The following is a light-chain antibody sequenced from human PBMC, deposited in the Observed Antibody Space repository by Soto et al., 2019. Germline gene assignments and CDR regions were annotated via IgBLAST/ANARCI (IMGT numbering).Light chain of an antibody. CDR1: SSDIGAYTY. CDR2: EVN. V-gene: IGLV2-8*01. CDR3: SSYSGTNNYV. J-gene: IGLJ1*01. Sequence: QSALTQPPSASGSPGQSVTISCTGTSSDIGAYTYVSWYQQYPGKAPKLIIYEVNQRPSGVPDRFSGSKSGNTASLTVSGLQAEDEADYYCSSYSGTNNYVFGTGTKLTVL.